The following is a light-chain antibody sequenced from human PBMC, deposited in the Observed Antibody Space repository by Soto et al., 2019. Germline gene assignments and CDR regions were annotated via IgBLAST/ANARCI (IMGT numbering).Light chain of an antibody. V-gene: IGLV2-14*01. CDR3: SSYRSSTTFV. Sequence: QSALTQPASVSGSPGQSITISCTGTSSDVGAYNYVSWYQQYPGKAPKVIIFEVRKRPSGVSNRFSGSKSGDTASLTISGLQAEDEADYYCSSYRSSTTFVFGTGNKLTVL. CDR2: EVR. CDR1: SSDVGAYNY. J-gene: IGLJ1*01.